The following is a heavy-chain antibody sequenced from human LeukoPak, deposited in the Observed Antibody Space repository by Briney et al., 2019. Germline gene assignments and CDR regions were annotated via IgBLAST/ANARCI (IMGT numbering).Heavy chain of an antibody. V-gene: IGHV3-21*01. Sequence: PGGSLSLSCAASGFTFSSYSMNWVRQAPGRGLEWVSSIISSTSYIYYADSVKRRFTISRDNAKKSLYLQMSSLRAVDTGVYYWARVGYDFLSGYVYGGQETLVTVSS. CDR3: ARVGYDFLSGYVY. D-gene: IGHD3-3*01. CDR2: IISSTSYI. CDR1: GFTFSSYS. J-gene: IGHJ4*02.